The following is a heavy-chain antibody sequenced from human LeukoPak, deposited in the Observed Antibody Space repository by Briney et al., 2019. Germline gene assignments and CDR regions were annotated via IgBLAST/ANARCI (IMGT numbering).Heavy chain of an antibody. J-gene: IGHJ4*02. V-gene: IGHV4-59*01. CDR3: ATRSYDSSGYYVY. CDR2: IYYSGPP. D-gene: IGHD3-22*01. Sequence: PSETLSLTCTVSGGSISSYYWSWIRQPPGKGLEWIGYIYYSGPPNYTPSLKSRVTISLDTSKNQFSLKLSSVTAADTAVYYCATRSYDSSGYYVYWGQGTLVTVSS. CDR1: GGSISSYY.